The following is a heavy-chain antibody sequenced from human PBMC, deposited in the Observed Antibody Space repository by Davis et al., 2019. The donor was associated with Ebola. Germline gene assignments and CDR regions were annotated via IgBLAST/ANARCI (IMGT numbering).Heavy chain of an antibody. D-gene: IGHD3-16*01. CDR3: ARLSPLGLRLGETYNWFDP. Sequence: MPSETLSLTCTVSGGSISSYYWTWIRQPPGKGLEWMGHLFYGGSPNYNPSLKSRVTIPLDTSKNQLSLRLISVTAADTAVYYCARLSPLGLRLGETYNWFDPWGPGTLVTVSS. V-gene: IGHV4-59*01. CDR2: LFYGGSP. J-gene: IGHJ5*02. CDR1: GGSISSYY.